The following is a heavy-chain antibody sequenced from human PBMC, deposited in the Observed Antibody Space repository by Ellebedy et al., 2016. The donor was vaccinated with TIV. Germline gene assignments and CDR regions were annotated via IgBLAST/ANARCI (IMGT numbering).Heavy chain of an antibody. V-gene: IGHV3-23*01. CDR2: ISGSGGST. D-gene: IGHD6-19*01. CDR1: GFTFSSYA. J-gene: IGHJ4*02. Sequence: GESLKISXAASGFTFSSYAMSWVRQAPGKGLEWVSAISGSGGSTYYADSVKGRFTISRDNSKNTLYLQMNSLRVEDTAVYYCAKEEYTSGWQVDYWGQGTLVTVSS. CDR3: AKEEYTSGWQVDY.